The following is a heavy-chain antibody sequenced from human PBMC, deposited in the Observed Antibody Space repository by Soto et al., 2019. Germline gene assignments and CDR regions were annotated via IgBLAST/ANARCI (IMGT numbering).Heavy chain of an antibody. CDR3: TKGRGDNSDYAPEYDY. V-gene: IGHV3-30*18. Sequence: HPGGSLRLSCAASGFTFSSYGMHWVRQAPGEGLEWVAFISYDGRNKYYADSVKGRFTISRDNSKNTLYLQMNSLRAEDTAVYYCTKGRGDNSDYAPEYDYWGQGTLVTVSS. CDR2: ISYDGRNK. D-gene: IGHD3-22*01. J-gene: IGHJ4*02. CDR1: GFTFSSYG.